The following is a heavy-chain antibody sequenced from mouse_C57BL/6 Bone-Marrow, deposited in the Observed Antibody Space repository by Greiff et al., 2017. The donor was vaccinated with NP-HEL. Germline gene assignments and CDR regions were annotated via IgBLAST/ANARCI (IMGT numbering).Heavy chain of an antibody. J-gene: IGHJ4*01. CDR3: TGGGYYYDDAMDY. CDR2: IRFKSDNYSS. V-gene: IGHV6-3*01. D-gene: IGHD2-3*01. CDR1: GFTFSNYW. Sequence: EVKLMESGGGLVQPGGSMKLSCVASGFTFSNYWMNWVRQSPEKGLEWVAQIRFKSDNYSSHYAESVKGRFTISRADSKSIVNLQMNNLRAEDTGIYYCTGGGYYYDDAMDYWGQGTSVTVSS.